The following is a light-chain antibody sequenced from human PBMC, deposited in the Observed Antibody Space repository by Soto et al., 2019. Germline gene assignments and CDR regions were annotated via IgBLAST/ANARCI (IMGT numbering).Light chain of an antibody. Sequence: QSALTQPRSVSGSPGQSVTISCTGTSSDVGGYNYVSWYQQHPGKAPKLMINDVSKRPSGVPDRFSGSKSGNTASLTISGLQAEDEADYYCCSYAGSYTGVFGGGTKLTVL. CDR1: SSDVGGYNY. J-gene: IGLJ2*01. V-gene: IGLV2-11*01. CDR2: DVS. CDR3: CSYAGSYTGV.